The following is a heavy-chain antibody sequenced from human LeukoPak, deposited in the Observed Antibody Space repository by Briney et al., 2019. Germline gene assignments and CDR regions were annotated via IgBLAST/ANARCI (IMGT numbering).Heavy chain of an antibody. V-gene: IGHV3-48*01. J-gene: IGHJ5*02. CDR1: GFTFNTYW. CDR3: ASDYCSSTSCYTSTFDP. Sequence: PGGSLRLSCAASGFTFNTYWMSWVRQAPGKGLEWVSYISSSSTIYYADSVKGRFTISRDNAKNSLYLQMNSLRAEDTAVYYCASDYCSSTSCYTSTFDPWGQGTLVTVSS. D-gene: IGHD2-2*02. CDR2: ISSSSTI.